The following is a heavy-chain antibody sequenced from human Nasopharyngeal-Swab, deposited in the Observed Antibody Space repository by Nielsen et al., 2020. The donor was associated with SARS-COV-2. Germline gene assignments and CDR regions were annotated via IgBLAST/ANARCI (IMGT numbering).Heavy chain of an antibody. D-gene: IGHD6-13*01. CDR2: IYSGGST. V-gene: IGHV3-66*02. CDR1: GFTVSSNY. CDR3: ARYSSSWYYFDY. J-gene: IGHJ4*02. Sequence: GRSLRLSCAASGFTVSSNYMSWVRQAPGKGLEWVSVIYSGGSTYYADSVKGRFTISRDNSKNTLYLQMNSLRAEDTAVYYCARYSSSWYYFDYWGQGTLVTVSS.